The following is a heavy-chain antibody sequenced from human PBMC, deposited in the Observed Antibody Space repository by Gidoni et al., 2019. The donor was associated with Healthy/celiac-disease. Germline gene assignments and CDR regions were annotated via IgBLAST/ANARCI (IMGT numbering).Heavy chain of an antibody. Sequence: EVQLLESGGGLVQHGGSLRLSCAASGFTFSSYAMSWVRQAPGKGLEWVSAISGSGGSTYYADSVKGRFTISRDKSKNTLYLQMNSLRAEDTAVYYCAKDLSPAGREYFQHWGQGTLVTVSS. CDR2: ISGSGGST. CDR3: AKDLSPAGREYFQH. CDR1: GFTFSSYA. D-gene: IGHD6-19*01. J-gene: IGHJ1*01. V-gene: IGHV3-23*01.